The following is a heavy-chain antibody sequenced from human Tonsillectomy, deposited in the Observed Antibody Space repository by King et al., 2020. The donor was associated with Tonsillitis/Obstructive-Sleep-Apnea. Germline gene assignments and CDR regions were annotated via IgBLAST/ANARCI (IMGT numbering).Heavy chain of an antibody. CDR1: GFAFSSFW. Sequence: VQLVESGGGLVQPGGSLRLSCAASGFAFSSFWMSWVRQAPGKGLEWVANIKKDGSEKYYVDSVKGRFTISRDNAENSLYLEMNSLSAEDTAVYYCAKGEWLDAWGQGTMVTVSS. J-gene: IGHJ3*01. V-gene: IGHV3-7*03. D-gene: IGHD6-19*01. CDR3: AKGEWLDA. CDR2: IKKDGSEK.